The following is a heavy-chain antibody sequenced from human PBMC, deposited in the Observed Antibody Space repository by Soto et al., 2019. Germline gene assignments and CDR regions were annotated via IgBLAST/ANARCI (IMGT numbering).Heavy chain of an antibody. CDR3: ARVTKTYYDYVWGSGGGPLHYYYYYGMDV. CDR2: ISYDGSNK. Sequence: SLRLSCAASGFTFSSYAMHWVRQAPGKGLEWVAVISYDGSNKYYADSVKGRFTISRDNSKNTLYLQMNSLRAEDTAVYYCARVTKTYYDYVWGSGGGPLHYYYYYGMDVWGQGATVTVSS. CDR1: GFTFSSYA. J-gene: IGHJ6*02. V-gene: IGHV3-30-3*01. D-gene: IGHD3-16*01.